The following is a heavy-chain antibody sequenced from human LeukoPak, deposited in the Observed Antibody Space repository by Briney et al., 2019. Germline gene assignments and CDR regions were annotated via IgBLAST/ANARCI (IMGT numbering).Heavy chain of an antibody. CDR3: ASAPDFWSAYGDY. J-gene: IGHJ4*02. V-gene: IGHV4-34*01. CDR2: INHSGST. CDR1: GGSFSGYY. Sequence: PSETLSLTCAVYGGSFSGYYWSWIRQPPGKGLEWIGEINHSGSTNYNPSLKSRVTISVDTSKNQFSLKLSSVTAADTAVYYCASAPDFWSAYGDYWGQGTLVTVSS. D-gene: IGHD3-3*01.